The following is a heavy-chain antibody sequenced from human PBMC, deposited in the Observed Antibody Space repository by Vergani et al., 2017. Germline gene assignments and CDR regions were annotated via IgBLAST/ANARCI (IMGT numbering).Heavy chain of an antibody. V-gene: IGHV3-48*04. CDR3: ALLGSAPFDC. J-gene: IGHJ4*02. Sequence: EVQLVESGGGLVQPGGSLRLSCAASGFTFSSYSMNWVRQAPGKGLEWVSYISSSSSTIYYADSVKGRFTISRDNAKNSLYLQMNSLRAEDTAVYYCALLGSAPFDCWGQGTLVTVSS. CDR2: ISSSSSTI. D-gene: IGHD6-6*01. CDR1: GFTFSSYS.